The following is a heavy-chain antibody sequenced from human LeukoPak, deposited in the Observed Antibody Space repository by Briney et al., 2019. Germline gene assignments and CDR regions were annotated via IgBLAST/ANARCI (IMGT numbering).Heavy chain of an antibody. J-gene: IGHJ4*02. CDR2: IKQDGRVK. CDR1: GFTFSNYW. CDR3: ARDRDDGGFEY. D-gene: IGHD4-23*01. V-gene: IGHV3-7*01. Sequence: GGSLRLSCAASGFTFSNYWMSWVRQAPEKGLEWVANIKQDGRVKQYVDSMKGRFTISRDNTKNSLYLQMNSLRVEDTAVYYCARDRDDGGFEYWGQGTLVTVSS.